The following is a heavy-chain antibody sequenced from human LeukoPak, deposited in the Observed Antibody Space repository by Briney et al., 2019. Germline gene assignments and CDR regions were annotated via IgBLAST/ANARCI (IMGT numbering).Heavy chain of an antibody. CDR2: IYYSGST. Sequence: SETLSLTCTVSGGSISSYYWSWIRQPPGKGLEWIVYIYYSGSTNYNPSLKSRVTISVDTSKNQFSLKLSSVTAADTAVYYCARERYYYGSGTGMDVWGQGTTVTVSS. CDR3: ARERYYYGSGTGMDV. V-gene: IGHV4-59*01. J-gene: IGHJ6*02. D-gene: IGHD3-10*01. CDR1: GGSISSYY.